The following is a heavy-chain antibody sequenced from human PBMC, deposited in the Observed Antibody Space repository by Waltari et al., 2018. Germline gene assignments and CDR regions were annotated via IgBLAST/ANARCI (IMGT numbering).Heavy chain of an antibody. Sequence: QVQLVQSGAEVKKPGSSVKVSCKASGGTFSSYAISWVRQAPGQGLERMGGIIPIFGTANYAQKFQGRVTITADESTSTAYMELSSLRSEDTAVYYCARDHPYCGGDCYPDYWGQGTLVTVSS. V-gene: IGHV1-69*12. CDR3: ARDHPYCGGDCYPDY. CDR1: GGTFSSYA. CDR2: IIPIFGTA. J-gene: IGHJ4*02. D-gene: IGHD2-21*01.